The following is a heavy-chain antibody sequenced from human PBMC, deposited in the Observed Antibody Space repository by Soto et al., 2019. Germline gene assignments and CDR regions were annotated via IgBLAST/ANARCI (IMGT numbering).Heavy chain of an antibody. Sequence: ASETLSLTCAVYGGSFSGYYWSWIRQPPGKGLEWIGEINHSGSTNYNPSLKSRVTISVDTSKNQFSLKLSSVTAADTAVYYCARAKYYYDSSGYYYYWGQGTLVTVSS. CDR1: GGSFSGYY. V-gene: IGHV4-34*01. CDR3: ARAKYYYDSSGYYYY. D-gene: IGHD3-22*01. J-gene: IGHJ4*02. CDR2: INHSGST.